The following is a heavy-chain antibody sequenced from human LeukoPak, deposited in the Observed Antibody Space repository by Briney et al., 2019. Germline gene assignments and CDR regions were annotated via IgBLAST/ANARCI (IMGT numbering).Heavy chain of an antibody. CDR1: GYTLTELS. V-gene: IGHV1-24*01. D-gene: IGHD2-21*01. CDR3: ATSRDGGWPYSVHY. CDR2: FDPEDGET. Sequence: ASVKVSCKVSGYTLTELSMHWVRQAPGKGLEWMGGFDPEDGETIYAQKFQGRVTMTEDTSTDTAYMELSSLRSEDTAVYYCATSRDGGWPYSVHYLGQGTLVTVFS. J-gene: IGHJ4*02.